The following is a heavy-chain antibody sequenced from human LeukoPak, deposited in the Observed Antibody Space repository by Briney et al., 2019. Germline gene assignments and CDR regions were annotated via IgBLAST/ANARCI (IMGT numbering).Heavy chain of an antibody. V-gene: IGHV3-9*01. CDR1: GFTFDDYA. D-gene: IGHD3-10*01. CDR3: ARAGTLWFGELY. CDR2: ISWNSGSI. Sequence: PGGSLRLSCAASGFTFDDYAMHWVRQAPGKGLEWVSGISWNSGSIGYADSVKGRFTISRDNAKNSLYLQMNSLRAEDTAVYYCARAGTLWFGELYWGQGTLVTVSS. J-gene: IGHJ4*02.